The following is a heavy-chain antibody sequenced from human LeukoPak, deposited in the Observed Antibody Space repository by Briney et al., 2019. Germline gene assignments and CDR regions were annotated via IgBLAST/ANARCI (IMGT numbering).Heavy chain of an antibody. CDR2: INPSGGT. J-gene: IGHJ4*02. CDR1: GNTFSIYN. V-gene: IGHV1-46*01. Sequence: ASVKVSCKASGNTFSIYNMHWVRQAPGQGLEWMGIINPSGGTSYAQKLQGRVTMTRDTSSSTVYMELSSLTSEDTAVYYCAREGVAATGLDYWGQGTLVTVSS. D-gene: IGHD6-13*01. CDR3: AREGVAATGLDY.